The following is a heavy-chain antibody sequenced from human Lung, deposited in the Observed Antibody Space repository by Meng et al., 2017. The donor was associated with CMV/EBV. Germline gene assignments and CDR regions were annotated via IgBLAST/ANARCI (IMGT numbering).Heavy chain of an antibody. CDR2: IFWHDYK. CDR1: GFPLSTSGVG. D-gene: IGHD2-2*01. V-gene: IGHV2-5*01. Sequence: SGPTLVKPTQTLTLTCTFPGFPLSTSGVGVGWIRQRPGASLEWLALIFWHDYKRYSPSLKSRLTITKDNSKNQVVLTITNMDPLDTATYYCAHSPRLKYCTSTDCYWVCAEVESWXKGHXVTVDS. J-gene: IGHJ5*01. CDR3: AHSPRLKYCTSTDCYWVCAEVES.